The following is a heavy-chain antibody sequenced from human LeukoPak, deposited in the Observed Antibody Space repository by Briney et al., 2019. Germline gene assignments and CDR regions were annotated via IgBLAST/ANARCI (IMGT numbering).Heavy chain of an antibody. CDR1: GFTFSSYG. Sequence: GGSLRLSCAASGFTFSSYGMHWVRQAPGKGLEWVAVISYDGSNKYYADSVKGRFTISRDNSKNTLYLQMNSLRAEDTAVYYCAGNYYDSSGLSYWGQGTLVTVSS. D-gene: IGHD3-22*01. CDR2: ISYDGSNK. CDR3: AGNYYDSSGLSY. J-gene: IGHJ4*02. V-gene: IGHV3-30*19.